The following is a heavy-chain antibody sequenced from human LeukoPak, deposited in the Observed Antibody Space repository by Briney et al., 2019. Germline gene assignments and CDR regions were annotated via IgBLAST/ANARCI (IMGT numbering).Heavy chain of an antibody. CDR1: GYTFTSYY. D-gene: IGHD2-2*01. V-gene: IGHV1-46*01. CDR2: INPSGGST. CDR3: ARDDLGGYCSSTSCHDGVFFDY. J-gene: IGHJ4*02. Sequence: ASVNVSCKASGYTFTSYYMHWVRQAPGQGLEWMGIINPSGGSTSYAQKFQGRVTMTRDMSTSTVYMELSSLRSEDTAVYYCARDDLGGYCSSTSCHDGVFFDYWGQGTLVTVSS.